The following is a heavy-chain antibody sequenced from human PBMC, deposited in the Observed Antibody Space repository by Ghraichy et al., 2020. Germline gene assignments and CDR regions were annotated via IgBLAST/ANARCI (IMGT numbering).Heavy chain of an antibody. CDR1: GYTFDSYG. D-gene: IGHD3-22*01. J-gene: IGHJ3*01. V-gene: IGHV1-18*04. CDR3: ARAPLVVIMFGAFDL. CDR2: INVYNGNP. Sequence: ASVKVSCKASGYTFDSYGISWVRQAPGQGLEWMGWINVYNGNPNYAQKFQGRVILTRDTSRSTAYMELRSLRSDDTAVYYCARAPLVVIMFGAFDLWGQGTMVPVSS.